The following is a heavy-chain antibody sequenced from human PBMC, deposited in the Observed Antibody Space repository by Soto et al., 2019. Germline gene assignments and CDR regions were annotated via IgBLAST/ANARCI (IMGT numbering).Heavy chain of an antibody. Sequence: GGSLRLSCAASRSFFGDYAFHWFRQAPGKGLEWVAGITARGTDTAYADSVKGRFIISRDNAMNVLHLHMNSLRPEDTAVYYCATSIASNLVGGLPDYWGQGTQVTVSS. V-gene: IGHV3-9*01. CDR1: RSFFGDYA. J-gene: IGHJ4*02. D-gene: IGHD3-16*01. CDR2: ITARGTDT. CDR3: ATSIASNLVGGLPDY.